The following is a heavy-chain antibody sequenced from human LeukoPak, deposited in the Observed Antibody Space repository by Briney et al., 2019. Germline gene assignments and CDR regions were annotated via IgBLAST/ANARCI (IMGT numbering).Heavy chain of an antibody. CDR2: ISTSSSYI. V-gene: IGHV3-21*01. J-gene: IGHJ4*02. CDR3: AGVDFWSRDSSSWYYFDY. Sequence: GGSLRLSCAASGFTFSGYSMNWVRQAPGKGLEWVSSISTSSSYIYYADSMKGRFTISRDNARNSVYLQMNSLRAEDTAVYYCAGVDFWSRDSSSWYYFDYWGQGTLVTVSS. CDR1: GFTFSGYS. D-gene: IGHD6-13*01.